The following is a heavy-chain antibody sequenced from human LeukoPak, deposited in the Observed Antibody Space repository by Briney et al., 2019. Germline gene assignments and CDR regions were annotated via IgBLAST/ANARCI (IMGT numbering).Heavy chain of an antibody. D-gene: IGHD2-21*01. CDR1: GYTFSSYA. CDR3: ARDSGPLDVAYCGGDCYSVGFFDY. V-gene: IGHV1-69*01. J-gene: IGHJ4*02. Sequence: SVKVSCKASGYTFSSYAISWVRQAPGQGLEWMGWIIPIIGTANYAQKFQGRVTITADESTSTAYMELSSLRSEDTAVYYCARDSGPLDVAYCGGDCYSVGFFDYWGQGTLVTVSS. CDR2: IIPIIGTA.